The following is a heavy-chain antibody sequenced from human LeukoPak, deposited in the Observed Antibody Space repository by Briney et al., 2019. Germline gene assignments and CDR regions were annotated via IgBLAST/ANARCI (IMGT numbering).Heavy chain of an antibody. V-gene: IGHV3-7*03. Sequence: GGSLRLSCAASGFTFSSYWMSWVRQAPGKGLEWVANIKQDGSEKYYVDSVKGRFTISRDNAKNSLYLQMNSLRAEDAAVYYCARHAPYGSGSYYRFLGYYYYGMDVWGKGTTVTVSS. D-gene: IGHD3-10*01. CDR3: ARHAPYGSGSYYRFLGYYYYGMDV. CDR2: IKQDGSEK. CDR1: GFTFSSYW. J-gene: IGHJ6*04.